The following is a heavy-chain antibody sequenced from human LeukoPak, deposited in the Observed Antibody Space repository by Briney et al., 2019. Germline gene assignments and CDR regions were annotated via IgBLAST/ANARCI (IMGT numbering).Heavy chain of an antibody. D-gene: IGHD3-9*01. J-gene: IGHJ4*02. Sequence: GGSLRLSCAASGFTFSSYAMHWVRQAPGKGLEWVAVISYDGSNKYYAGSVKGRFTISRDNSKNTLYLQMNSLRAEDTAVYYCARGRASYYDIYFDYWGQGTLVTVSS. CDR3: ARGRASYYDIYFDY. V-gene: IGHV3-30*04. CDR2: ISYDGSNK. CDR1: GFTFSSYA.